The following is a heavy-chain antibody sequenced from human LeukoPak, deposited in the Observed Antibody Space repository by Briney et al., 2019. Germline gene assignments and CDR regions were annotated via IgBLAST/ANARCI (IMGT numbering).Heavy chain of an antibody. CDR2: INSNGGST. D-gene: IGHD1-26*01. J-gene: IGHJ5*02. Sequence: GGSLRLSCAASGFTFSSYAMHWVRQAPGKGLEYVAAINSNGGSTYYANSVKGRFTISRDNSKNTLYLQMGSLRADDMAVYYCAREISPGNWFDPWGQGTLVTVSS. CDR1: GFTFSSYA. CDR3: AREISPGNWFDP. V-gene: IGHV3-64*01.